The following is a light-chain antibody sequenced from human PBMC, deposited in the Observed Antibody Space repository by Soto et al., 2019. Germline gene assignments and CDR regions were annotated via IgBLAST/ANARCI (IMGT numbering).Light chain of an antibody. CDR1: QSVSSY. J-gene: IGKJ4*01. Sequence: EIVLTQSPATLSLSPGERATLSCRASQSVSSYLAWYQQKPGQAPRLLIYDASNRATGIPARFSGSGSGTDFTLTVSSLEPQDFAVYYCQQRSNWPPRLTFGGGTKVEIK. CDR3: QQRSNWPPRLT. V-gene: IGKV3-11*01. CDR2: DAS.